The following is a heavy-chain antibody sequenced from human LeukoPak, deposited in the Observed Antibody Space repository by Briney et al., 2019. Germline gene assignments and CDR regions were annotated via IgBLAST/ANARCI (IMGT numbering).Heavy chain of an antibody. D-gene: IGHD6-13*01. Sequence: GGSLRLSCAASGFTFNSYAMSWVRQAPGKGLEWVSSISSSGGSTYYADSVKGRFTISRDNSKNTLHLQMNSLRAEDTAVYYCAKDPGYSSFPWWFDPWGQGALVTVSS. CDR1: GFTFNSYA. V-gene: IGHV3-23*01. CDR3: AKDPGYSSFPWWFDP. CDR2: ISSSGGST. J-gene: IGHJ5*02.